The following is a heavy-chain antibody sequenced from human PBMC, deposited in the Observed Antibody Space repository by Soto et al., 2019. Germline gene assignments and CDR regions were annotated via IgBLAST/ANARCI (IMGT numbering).Heavy chain of an antibody. D-gene: IGHD3-16*01. Sequence: QLQLQESGPGLVKPSETLSLTCTVSGGSISSSSYYWGWIRQPPGKGLEWIGSIYYSGSTYYNPSLKSRVTISVDTSKNQFSLKLSSVTAADTAVYYCAREDPSPETGEVEMAKDWGQGTLVTVSS. J-gene: IGHJ4*02. CDR2: IYYSGST. CDR3: AREDPSPETGEVEMAKD. V-gene: IGHV4-39*02. CDR1: GGSISSSSYY.